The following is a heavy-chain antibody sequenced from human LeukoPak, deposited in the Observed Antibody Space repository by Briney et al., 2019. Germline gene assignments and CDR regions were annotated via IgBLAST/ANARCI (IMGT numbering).Heavy chain of an antibody. J-gene: IGHJ6*02. CDR2: ISAYNGNT. CDR1: GYIFTNYG. D-gene: IGHD3-3*01. V-gene: IGHV1-18*01. CDR3: ARSIERITIFGVVMTTFDYYGMDV. Sequence: ASVKVSCKASGYIFTNYGISWVRQAPGQGLEWMGWISAYNGNTNYAQKLQGRVTMTTDTSTSTAYMELRSLRSDDTAVYYCARSIERITIFGVVMTTFDYYGMDVWGQGTTVTVSS.